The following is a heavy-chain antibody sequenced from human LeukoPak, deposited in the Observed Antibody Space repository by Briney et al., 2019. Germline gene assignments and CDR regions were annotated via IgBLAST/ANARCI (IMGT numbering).Heavy chain of an antibody. CDR3: ARGGYSYGYEGSSSWYTCFDY. D-gene: IGHD5-18*01. V-gene: IGHV4-34*01. Sequence: PSETLSLTCAVYGGSFSGYYWSWIRQPPGKGLEWIGEINHSGSTNYNPSLKSRVTISVDTSKNQFSLKLSSVTAADTAVYYCARGGYSYGYEGSSSWYTCFDYWGQGTLVTASS. J-gene: IGHJ4*02. CDR1: GGSFSGYY. CDR2: INHSGST.